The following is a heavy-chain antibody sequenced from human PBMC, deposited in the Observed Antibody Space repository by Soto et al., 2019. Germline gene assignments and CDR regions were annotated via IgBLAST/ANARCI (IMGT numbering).Heavy chain of an antibody. CDR1: GGTFSGHA. CDR3: ARAYSSGWTAWY. J-gene: IGHJ4*02. D-gene: IGHD6-19*01. Sequence: SVKVSCKASGGTFSGHAFSWVRQAPGQGLEWMGGIIPSVGSPSNAQKFQGRVTMTRDTPTSTVYMELSSLRSEDTAVYYCARAYSSGWTAWYWGQGTLVTVSS. V-gene: IGHV1-69*10. CDR2: IIPSVGSP.